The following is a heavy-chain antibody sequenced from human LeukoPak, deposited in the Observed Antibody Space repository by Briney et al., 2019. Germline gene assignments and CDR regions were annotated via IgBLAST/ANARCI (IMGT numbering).Heavy chain of an antibody. Sequence: ASVKVSCKASGYTFTSYDINWVRQATGQGLEWMGWMNPNSGNTGYAQKFPGRVTMTRNTSISTAYMELSSLRSEDTAVYCCARAKVVVVPAAPYNWFDPWGQGTLVTVSS. V-gene: IGHV1-8*01. CDR1: GYTFTSYD. CDR2: MNPNSGNT. D-gene: IGHD2-2*01. CDR3: ARAKVVVVPAAPYNWFDP. J-gene: IGHJ5*02.